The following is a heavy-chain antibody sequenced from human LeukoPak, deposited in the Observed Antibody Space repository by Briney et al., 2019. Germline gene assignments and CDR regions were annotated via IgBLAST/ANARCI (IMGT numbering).Heavy chain of an antibody. CDR2: ISGSGGST. V-gene: IGHV3-23*01. Sequence: GGSLRLSCVASGFIFSSNGMSWVRQAPGQGLEWVSAISGSGGSTYCADSVKGRFTISRDNSNSTLYLQMNSLRAEDTAVYYCAKDRSGGTTTTVMVAWGQGTLVTVSS. CDR1: GFIFSSNG. CDR3: AKDRSGGTTTTVMVA. D-gene: IGHD4-17*01. J-gene: IGHJ5*02.